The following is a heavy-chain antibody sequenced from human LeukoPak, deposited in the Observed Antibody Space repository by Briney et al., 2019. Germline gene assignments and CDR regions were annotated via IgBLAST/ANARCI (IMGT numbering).Heavy chain of an antibody. D-gene: IGHD3-22*01. J-gene: IGHJ4*02. Sequence: SVKVSCKTSGGTFSNINWVRQARGQGLEWMGGIIPIFGTANYAQKFQGRVTITADESTSTAYMELRGLTSEDTAVYYCARQWPKSSGYYLFDYWGQGTLVTVSS. CDR1: GGTFSN. CDR3: ARQWPKSSGYYLFDY. V-gene: IGHV1-69*13. CDR2: IIPIFGTA.